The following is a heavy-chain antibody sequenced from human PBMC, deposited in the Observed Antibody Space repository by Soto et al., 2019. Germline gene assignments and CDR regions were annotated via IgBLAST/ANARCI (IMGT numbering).Heavy chain of an antibody. J-gene: IGHJ5*02. Sequence: PSETLSLTCTVCRGCITRGGSYWSWIRQHPGKALAWIGYIYYTGSTYYNPSLNTRVPISVTTSNNHFSLKLSSVISADTAVYYCARSGDRWGQGTLVTVS. CDR1: RGCITRGGSY. CDR2: IYYTGST. CDR3: ARSGDR. V-gene: IGHV4-31*03. D-gene: IGHD6-25*01.